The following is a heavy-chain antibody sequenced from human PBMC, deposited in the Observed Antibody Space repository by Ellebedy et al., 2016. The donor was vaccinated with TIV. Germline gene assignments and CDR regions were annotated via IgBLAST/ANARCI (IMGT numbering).Heavy chain of an antibody. CDR1: GFTFRSFA. CDR3: ARDARIFFDGAGSHGALEN. J-gene: IGHJ4*02. V-gene: IGHV3-23*01. D-gene: IGHD5-24*01. Sequence: GESLKISCAASGFTFRSFALSWVRQAPGKGLEWVAAISGIGAKTYYRDSLKGRFTISRDDSGGTLYLQMDSLRAADTAVYYCARDARIFFDGAGSHGALENWGQGTLVTVSS. CDR2: ISGIGAKT.